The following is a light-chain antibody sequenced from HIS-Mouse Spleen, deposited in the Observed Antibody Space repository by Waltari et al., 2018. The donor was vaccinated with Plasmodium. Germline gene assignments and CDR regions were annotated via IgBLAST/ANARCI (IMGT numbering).Light chain of an antibody. Sequence: SYELTQPLSVSVALGQTARITCGGNNIGSKNVHWYQQKPGQAPVLVIDRDSNRPSGIPERFPGSNSGTTATLTISRAQAGDEADYYCQVWDSSTVFGGGTKLTVL. J-gene: IGLJ3*02. CDR2: RDS. CDR3: QVWDSSTV. CDR1: NIGSKN. V-gene: IGLV3-9*01.